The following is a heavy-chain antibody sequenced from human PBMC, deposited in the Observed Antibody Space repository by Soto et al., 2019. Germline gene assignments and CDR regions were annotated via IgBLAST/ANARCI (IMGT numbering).Heavy chain of an antibody. CDR3: ARDIIIGSNAFDI. D-gene: IGHD1-26*01. CDR1: GGTFSSYA. CDR2: IIPIFGTA. Sequence: GASVKVSCKASGGTFSSYAISWVRQAPGQGLEWMGGIIPIFGTANYAQKFQGRVTITADESTSTAYMELSSLRSEDTAVYYCARDIIIGSNAFDIWGQETMVTVSS. V-gene: IGHV1-69*13. J-gene: IGHJ3*02.